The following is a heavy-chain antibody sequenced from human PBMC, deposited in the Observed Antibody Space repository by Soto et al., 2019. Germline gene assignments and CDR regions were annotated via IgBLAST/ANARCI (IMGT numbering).Heavy chain of an antibody. J-gene: IGHJ3*02. V-gene: IGHV1-69*13. Sequence: SVKVSCKASGGTFSIYASSWVRQAPVQGLEWMGGIIPIFGTANYAQKFQGRVTITADESTSTAYMELSSLRSEDTAVYYCARTYDGSGYYYVDYAFDIWGQGTMVT. D-gene: IGHD3-22*01. CDR2: IIPIFGTA. CDR3: ARTYDGSGYYYVDYAFDI. CDR1: GGTFSIYA.